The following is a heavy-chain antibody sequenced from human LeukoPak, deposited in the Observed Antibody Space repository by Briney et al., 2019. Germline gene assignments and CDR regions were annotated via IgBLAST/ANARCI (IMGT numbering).Heavy chain of an antibody. CDR1: GFSLSTSGVG. CDR2: IFWDDDK. CDR3: THSVGIVVVTSEDEYFLH. D-gene: IGHD2-21*02. J-gene: IGHJ1*01. Sequence: SGPTLVKPTQTLTLTCTFSGFSLSTSGVGVGWIRQPPGKALEWLALIFWDDDKRYNPSLESRLSITKDTSKDQVVLTMTNMEPADTATYYCTHSVGIVVVTSEDEYFLHWGQGSLVIVSS. V-gene: IGHV2-5*02.